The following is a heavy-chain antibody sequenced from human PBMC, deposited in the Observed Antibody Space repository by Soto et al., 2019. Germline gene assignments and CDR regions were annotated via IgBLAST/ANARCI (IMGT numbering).Heavy chain of an antibody. V-gene: IGHV3-73*01. CDR2: IRSKANSYAT. CDR1: GFTFSGSA. Sequence: GGSLRLSCAASGFTFSGSAMHWVRQASGKGLEWVGRIRSKANSYATAYAASVKGRFTISRDDSKNTAYLQMNSLKTEDTAVYYCTRLPQPTGTTYEVPAFDIWGQGTMVTVSS. J-gene: IGHJ3*02. D-gene: IGHD1-1*01. CDR3: TRLPQPTGTTYEVPAFDI.